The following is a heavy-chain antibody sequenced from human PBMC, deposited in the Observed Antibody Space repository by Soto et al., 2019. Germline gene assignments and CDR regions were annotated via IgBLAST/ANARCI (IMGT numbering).Heavy chain of an antibody. CDR3: ARGITLPTPLDY. CDR1: GYTFTSYA. Sequence: ASLKVSCKASGYTFTSYAMHWVRQAPGQRLEWMGWINAGNGNTKYSQKFQGRVTITRDTSASTAYMELSSLRSEDTAVYYCARGITLPTPLDYWGQGTQVTVSS. CDR2: INAGNGNT. D-gene: IGHD1-20*01. J-gene: IGHJ4*02. V-gene: IGHV1-3*01.